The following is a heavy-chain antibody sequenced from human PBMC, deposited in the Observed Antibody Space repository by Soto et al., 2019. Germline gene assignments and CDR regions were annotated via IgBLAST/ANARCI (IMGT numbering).Heavy chain of an antibody. CDR1: GFTFSTYA. D-gene: IGHD2-2*01. Sequence: EAQLLESGGGLVQPGGSLRLSCAASGFTFSTYAMSWVRQAPGKGLDWVSSISSSGDSTKYADSVKGRFTISRDNSKNTLYLQMNTLRAADTAIYYCATNGYCSGTNCYAPFHPWGQGNLVTVSS. CDR3: ATNGYCSGTNCYAPFHP. V-gene: IGHV3-23*01. CDR2: ISSSGDST. J-gene: IGHJ5*02.